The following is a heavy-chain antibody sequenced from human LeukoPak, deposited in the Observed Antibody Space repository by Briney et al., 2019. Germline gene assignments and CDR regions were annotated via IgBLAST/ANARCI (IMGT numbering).Heavy chain of an antibody. J-gene: IGHJ4*02. V-gene: IGHV3-73*01. Sequence: GGSLRLSCAASGFTFSDSAFHWVRQASGKGLEWVGRIRSKPNNYVKAYTASVKGRFNISRDDSKNTAYLQMNSLNTEDTAMYYCTRHLIGATPFDYWGQGTLVSVSS. CDR3: TRHLIGATPFDY. CDR2: IRSKPNNYVK. CDR1: GFTFSDSA. D-gene: IGHD4/OR15-4a*01.